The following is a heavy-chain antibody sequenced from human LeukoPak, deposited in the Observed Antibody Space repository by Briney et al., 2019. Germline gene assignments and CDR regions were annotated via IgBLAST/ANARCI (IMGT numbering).Heavy chain of an antibody. D-gene: IGHD7-27*01. J-gene: IGHJ6*02. Sequence: ASVKVSCKVSGYTLTELSMYWVRQAPGKGLEWMGGFDPEDGETIYAQKFQGRVTMPEDTSTDTAYMELSSLRSEDTAVYYCATWGADWGIHYGMDVWGQGTTVTVSS. CDR3: ATWGADWGIHYGMDV. V-gene: IGHV1-24*01. CDR1: GYTLTELS. CDR2: FDPEDGET.